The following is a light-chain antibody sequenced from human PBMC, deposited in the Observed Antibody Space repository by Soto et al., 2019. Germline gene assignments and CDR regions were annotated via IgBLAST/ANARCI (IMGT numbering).Light chain of an antibody. CDR3: QQYESFPRT. CDR2: KAS. CDR1: QSINNW. Sequence: DNQMTQSPSTLSASVGDRVTITCRASQSINNWLAWYQQKPGKAPKLFIFKASTLEIGVPSRFSGSGSGTEFTLSISSLQPDDFATYFCQQYESFPRTFGQGTKVEMK. V-gene: IGKV1-5*03. J-gene: IGKJ1*01.